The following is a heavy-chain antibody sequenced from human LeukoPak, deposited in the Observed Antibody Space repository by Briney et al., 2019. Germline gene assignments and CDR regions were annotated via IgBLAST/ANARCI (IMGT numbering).Heavy chain of an antibody. CDR2: ISGSGGST. CDR3: ASPYYYGSGSYFYY. J-gene: IGHJ4*02. D-gene: IGHD3-10*01. V-gene: IGHV3-23*01. Sequence: GGSLRLSCAASGFTFSSYAMSWVRRAPGKGLEWVSAISGSGGSTYYADSVKGRFTISRDNSKNTLYLQMNSLRAEDTAVYYCASPYYYGSGSYFYYWGQGTLVTVSS. CDR1: GFTFSSYA.